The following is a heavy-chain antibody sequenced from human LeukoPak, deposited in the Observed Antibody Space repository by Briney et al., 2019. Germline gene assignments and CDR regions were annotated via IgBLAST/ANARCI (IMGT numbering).Heavy chain of an antibody. CDR3: ARVGAVADTPESYYYGMDV. D-gene: IGHD6-19*01. J-gene: IGHJ6*02. Sequence: WASVRVSCKASGYTFTGYYMHWVRQAPGQGLEWMGWINPNSGGTNYAQKFQGWVTMTRDTSISTAYMELSRLRSDDTAVYYCARVGAVADTPESYYYGMDVWGQGTTVTVSS. CDR2: INPNSGGT. CDR1: GYTFTGYY. V-gene: IGHV1-2*04.